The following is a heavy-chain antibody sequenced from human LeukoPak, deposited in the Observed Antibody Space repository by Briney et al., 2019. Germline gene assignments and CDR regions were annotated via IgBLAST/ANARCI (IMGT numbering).Heavy chain of an antibody. Sequence: PETLSLTCTVSGDSLSSGSLHWRWIRQPRGRGREWIGHNGNTEYNPSRPCRVTISIDTSKKQLSLKRSTVPAADTDVYYSATYGVGICGRGHWGPGTLVTVSS. J-gene: IGHJ4*02. CDR2: NGNT. V-gene: IGHV4-61*01. D-gene: IGHD3/OR15-3a*01. CDR1: GDSLSSGSLH. CDR3: ATYGVGICGRGH.